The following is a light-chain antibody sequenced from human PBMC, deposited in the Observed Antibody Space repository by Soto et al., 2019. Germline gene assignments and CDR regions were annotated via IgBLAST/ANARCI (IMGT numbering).Light chain of an antibody. CDR2: DAS. Sequence: IVLTQSPGTLSFSPGERSTLTSRASQSVSNFLAWYQHQPGQAPRLLIYDASIRAAGVPARFSGSGSGTDFSLTISSLEPEDFAIYYCQQRSIWPPWTFGQGTKVDIK. V-gene: IGKV3-11*01. CDR1: QSVSNF. J-gene: IGKJ1*01. CDR3: QQRSIWPPWT.